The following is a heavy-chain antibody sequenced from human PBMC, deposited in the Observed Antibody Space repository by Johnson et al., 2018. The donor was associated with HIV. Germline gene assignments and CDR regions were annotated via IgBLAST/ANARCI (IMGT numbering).Heavy chain of an antibody. CDR2: ISTSGSTI. CDR3: ARDPFPRFYAFDV. V-gene: IGHV3-11*04. CDR1: GFTFRDYY. Sequence: QVQLVESGGGLVKPGGSLRLSCAASGFTFRDYYMSWIRQAPGKGLEWVSYISTSGSTIYYADSVKGRFTISRDNFKNTLYLQMHSLRVEDTAVYYCARDPFPRFYAFDVWGQGTMVTVSS. J-gene: IGHJ3*01.